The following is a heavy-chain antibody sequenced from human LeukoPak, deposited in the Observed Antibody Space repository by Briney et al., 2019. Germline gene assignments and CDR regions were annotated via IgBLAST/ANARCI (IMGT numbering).Heavy chain of an antibody. V-gene: IGHV3-7*01. CDR3: ARVGVHRGLRWYMDV. D-gene: IGHD3-16*01. Sequence: GRSLRLSCAASALTFSSYWMCWVRQVPGKGLGWVANIGQDGTETQYAASVKGRFTISRDNAKNSLHLQMNSLRAEDTSMYSCARVGVHRGLRWYMDVWGKGTTVTVS. CDR1: ALTFSSYW. CDR2: IGQDGTET. J-gene: IGHJ6*03.